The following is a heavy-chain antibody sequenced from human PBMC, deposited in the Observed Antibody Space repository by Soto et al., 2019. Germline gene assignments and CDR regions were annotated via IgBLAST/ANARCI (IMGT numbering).Heavy chain of an antibody. D-gene: IGHD3-10*01. V-gene: IGHV4-61*08. CDR2: IYYSGST. CDR1: GGSISSGGYS. CDR3: ARGIGYGSGAFDI. Sequence: SETLSLTCAVSGGSISSGGYSWSWIRQPPGKGLEWIGYIYYSGSTNYNPSLKSRVTISVDTSKNQFSLKLSSVTAADTAVYYCARGIGYGSGAFDIWGHGTMVTVSS. J-gene: IGHJ3*02.